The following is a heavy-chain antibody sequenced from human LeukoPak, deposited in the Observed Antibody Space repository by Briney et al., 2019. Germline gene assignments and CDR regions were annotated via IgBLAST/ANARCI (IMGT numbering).Heavy chain of an antibody. J-gene: IGHJ3*02. CDR1: GGSISSYY. Sequence: PSETLSLTCTVSGGSISSYYWSWIRQPPEKELEWIGYFHYSGTTNYNPSLKSRVTISVDTSKNQFSLKLRSVTAADTAVYYCARTYSSGAFDIWGQGTMVTVSS. D-gene: IGHD6-25*01. CDR3: ARTYSSGAFDI. V-gene: IGHV4-59*08. CDR2: FHYSGTT.